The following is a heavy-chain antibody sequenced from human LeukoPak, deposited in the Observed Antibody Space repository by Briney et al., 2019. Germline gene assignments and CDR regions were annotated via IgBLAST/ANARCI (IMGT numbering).Heavy chain of an antibody. CDR3: ARENIVSTRDFDC. CDR2: IYTSGSA. V-gene: IGHV4-4*07. J-gene: IGHJ4*02. CDR1: GGSISSYY. Sequence: SETLSLTCTVSGGSISSYYWSWIRQPAGKGLEWIGRIYTSGSANYNPSLKSRVTMSVDTSKNQFSLNLNSVTAADTAVYYCARENIVSTRDFDCWGQGTLVTVSS. D-gene: IGHD5/OR15-5a*01.